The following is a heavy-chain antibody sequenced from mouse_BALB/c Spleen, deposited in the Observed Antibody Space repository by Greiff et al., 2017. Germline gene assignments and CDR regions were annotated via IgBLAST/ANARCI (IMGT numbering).Heavy chain of an antibody. CDR1: GYTFSSYW. CDR2: ILPGSGST. V-gene: IGHV1-9*01. D-gene: IGHD3-3*01. Sequence: VQLQQSGAELMKPGASVKISCKATGYTFSSYWIEWVKQSPGHGLEWIGEILPGSGSTNYNEKFKGKATFTADTSSNTAYMQLSSLTSEDTAVYYCARSEGTNYAMDYWGQGTSVTVSS. J-gene: IGHJ4*01. CDR3: ARSEGTNYAMDY.